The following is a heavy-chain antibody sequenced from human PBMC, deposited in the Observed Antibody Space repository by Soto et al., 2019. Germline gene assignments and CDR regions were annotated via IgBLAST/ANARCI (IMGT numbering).Heavy chain of an antibody. J-gene: IGHJ4*02. D-gene: IGHD1-1*01. Sequence: QVQLQQWGAGLVKPSETLSLSCAVYGQSFSGHSWAWIRQSPGKGLEWIGAINESGSAYYNPSLNSRVTISADTSKNQFSLKLSSVSAADTAVYFCARGSGIVALPGELEDVNYDYWGQGTLVNVSS. CDR3: ARGSGIVALPGELEDVNYDY. CDR1: GQSFSGHS. CDR2: INESGSA. V-gene: IGHV4-34*01.